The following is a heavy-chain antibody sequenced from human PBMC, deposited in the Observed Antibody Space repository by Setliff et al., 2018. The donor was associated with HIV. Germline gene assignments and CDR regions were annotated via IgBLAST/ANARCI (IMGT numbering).Heavy chain of an antibody. V-gene: IGHV1-69*13. J-gene: IGHJ6*02. D-gene: IGHD2-15*01. CDR1: GGTFSSYS. CDR3: ARGSGGYCSGGSCYFGFGLAL. CDR2: IIPIFNTA. Sequence: ASVKVSCKASGGTFSSYSITWVRQAPGQGLEWMGGIIPIFNTANYAQKFQGRVTITADESTSKAYMELSSLGSEDTAVYYCARGSGGYCSGGSCYFGFGLALWGQGTTVTVSS.